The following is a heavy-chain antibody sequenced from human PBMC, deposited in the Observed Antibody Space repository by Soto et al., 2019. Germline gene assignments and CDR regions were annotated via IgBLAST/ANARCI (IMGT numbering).Heavy chain of an antibody. J-gene: IGHJ4*02. CDR1: GGSISSGGYY. Sequence: PSETLSLTCTVSGGSISSGGYYWSWIRQHPGKGLEWIGYINYSGSTNYNPSLKSRVTISVDTSKNQFSLKLSSVTAADTAVYYCARGRRLLLWFGELSPWAWDYWGQGTLVTVSS. CDR3: ARGRRLLLWFGELSPWAWDY. V-gene: IGHV4-31*03. CDR2: INYSGST. D-gene: IGHD3-10*01.